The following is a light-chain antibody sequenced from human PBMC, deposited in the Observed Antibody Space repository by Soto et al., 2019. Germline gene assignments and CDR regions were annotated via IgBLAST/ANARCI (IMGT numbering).Light chain of an antibody. CDR3: QLWVSSSHHFYA. Sequence: ELTRPPSVSVAPGQTARITCGGDNIGSKSVHWYQQKPGQAPVLVVYNDRDRPSGTPERFSGSNSGNTATLTISRVEAGDEADYYCQLWVSSSHHFYAFGTGTKVTVL. V-gene: IGLV3-21*02. CDR2: NDR. CDR1: NIGSKS. J-gene: IGLJ1*01.